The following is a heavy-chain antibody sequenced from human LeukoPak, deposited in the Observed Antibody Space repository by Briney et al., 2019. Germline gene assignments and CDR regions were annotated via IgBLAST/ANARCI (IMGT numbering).Heavy chain of an antibody. CDR2: IYYSGST. Sequence: SETLSLTCTVSGGSISIYYWTWIRQPPGKGLEWIGYIYYSGSTNYNPSLKSRVTISVDMSKNQFSLKMSSVTAADTAVYYCARPSLTVPGYWYFDLWGRGTLVTVSS. CDR1: GGSISIYY. CDR3: ARPSLTVPGYWYFDL. V-gene: IGHV4-59*08. J-gene: IGHJ2*01. D-gene: IGHD4-17*01.